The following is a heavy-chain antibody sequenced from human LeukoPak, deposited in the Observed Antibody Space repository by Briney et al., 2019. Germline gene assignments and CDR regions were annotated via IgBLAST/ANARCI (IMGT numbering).Heavy chain of an antibody. J-gene: IGHJ5*02. CDR2: IWYDGSNK. CDR3: ARDSGPLDT. CDR1: GFTFSSYG. V-gene: IGHV3-33*01. D-gene: IGHD1-1*01. Sequence: PGRSLRPSCAASGFTFSSYGLHWVRQAPGKGLEWVAVIWYDGSNKYYPDSVKGRFTISRDDSKNTLYLQMNSLRAEDTAVYYCARDSGPLDTWGQGTLVTVSS.